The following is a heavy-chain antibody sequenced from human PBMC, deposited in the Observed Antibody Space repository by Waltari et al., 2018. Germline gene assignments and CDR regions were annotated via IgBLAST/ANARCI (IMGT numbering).Heavy chain of an antibody. D-gene: IGHD3-10*01. CDR2: INPDGSGE. V-gene: IGHV3-7*01. Sequence: EAQLLESGGGLVQPGVSLRLSCAASGVRFSGSWMTWVRQAPGKGLEWVAEINPDGSGEYYVDSVNGRFTISRDNTKNSLYLQMNSLRPDDTAVYFCARDPAFGAFDFWGQGTVVTVSS. CDR1: GVRFSGSW. CDR3: ARDPAFGAFDF. J-gene: IGHJ3*01.